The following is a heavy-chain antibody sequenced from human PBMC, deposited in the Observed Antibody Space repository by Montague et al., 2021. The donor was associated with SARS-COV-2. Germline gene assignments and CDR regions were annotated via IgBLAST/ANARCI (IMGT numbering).Heavy chain of an antibody. J-gene: IGHJ4*02. V-gene: IGHV3-11*01. CDR3: ARDEITLVRGLIVRRLDS. CDR2: ISDSSTTK. CDR1: GFMFSDYD. D-gene: IGHD3-10*01. Sequence: SLRLSCAASGFMFSDYDMSWVRQAPGKGLEWVSYISDSSTTKDYAGSVKGRFTISRDNAKKSLYLQMNSLRVEDTAVYYCARDEITLVRGLIVRRLDSWGRGTLVTVSS.